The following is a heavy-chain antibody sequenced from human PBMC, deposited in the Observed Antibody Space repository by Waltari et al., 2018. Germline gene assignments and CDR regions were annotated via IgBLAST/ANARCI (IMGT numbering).Heavy chain of an antibody. CDR2: INHSGST. CDR3: ARGLSNQNERYFDL. Sequence: QVQLQQWGAGLLKPSETLSLTCAVYGGSFSGYYWSWIRQPPGKGLEWIGEINHSGSTNYNPSLKSRVTRSVDTSKNQFSLKLSSVTAADTAVYYCARGLSNQNERYFDLWGRGTLVTVSS. CDR1: GGSFSGYY. D-gene: IGHD4-4*01. J-gene: IGHJ2*01. V-gene: IGHV4-34*01.